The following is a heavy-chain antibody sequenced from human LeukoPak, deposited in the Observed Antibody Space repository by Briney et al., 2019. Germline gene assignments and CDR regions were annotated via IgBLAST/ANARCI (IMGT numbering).Heavy chain of an antibody. CDR3: ARGHRIAQVGGDFDY. D-gene: IGHD6-13*01. CDR1: GYSFTSYW. Sequence: GESLKISCKGSGYSFTSYWIGWVRQMPGKGREWMGIIYPGDSDTRYSPSFQGQVTTSPNKSISTPYLQWSSRKAPDTAMYYCARGHRIAQVGGDFDYWGQGTLVTVSS. V-gene: IGHV5-51*01. CDR2: IYPGDSDT. J-gene: IGHJ4*02.